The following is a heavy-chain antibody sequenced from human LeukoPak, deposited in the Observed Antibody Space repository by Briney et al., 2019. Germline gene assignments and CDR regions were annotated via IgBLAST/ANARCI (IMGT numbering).Heavy chain of an antibody. CDR3: ARGSWGEIAGRKSFEF. J-gene: IGHJ4*02. V-gene: IGHV1-8*01. CDR1: EYSFTSYD. Sequence: ASVKVSCKASEYSFTSYDINWVRQATGQGLEWMGWMNPNSGNTGYAQKFQGRVTMTRVTSISTAYMELNNLTSEDTAVYYCARGSWGEIAGRKSFEFWGQGSLVTVSS. CDR2: MNPNSGNT. D-gene: IGHD6-6*01.